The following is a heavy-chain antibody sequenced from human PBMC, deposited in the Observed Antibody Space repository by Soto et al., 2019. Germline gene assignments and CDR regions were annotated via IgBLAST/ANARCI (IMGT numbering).Heavy chain of an antibody. CDR3: ARVWSGSPDAFDI. Sequence: QVQLVESGGGLVKPGGSLRLSCAASGFTLSDYYMSWIRQAPGKGLEWVSYISSSSSYTNYADSMKGRFTISRDNAKNSLYLQMNSLRAEDTAVYYCARVWSGSPDAFDIWGQGTMVTVSS. CDR2: ISSSSSYT. J-gene: IGHJ3*02. CDR1: GFTLSDYY. D-gene: IGHD3-3*01. V-gene: IGHV3-11*06.